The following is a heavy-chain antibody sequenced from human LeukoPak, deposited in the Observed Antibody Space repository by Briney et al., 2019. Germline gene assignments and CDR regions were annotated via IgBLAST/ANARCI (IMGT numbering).Heavy chain of an antibody. V-gene: IGHV3-53*01. CDR1: GFTFGSPW. CDR3: ARDGGIAAAFDY. Sequence: GGSLRLSCAASGFTFGSPWMHWVRQAPGKGLEWVSVIYSGGSTYYADSVKGRFTISRDNSKNTLYLQMNSLRAEDTAVYYCARDGGIAAAFDYWGQGTLVTVSS. J-gene: IGHJ4*02. CDR2: IYSGGST. D-gene: IGHD6-13*01.